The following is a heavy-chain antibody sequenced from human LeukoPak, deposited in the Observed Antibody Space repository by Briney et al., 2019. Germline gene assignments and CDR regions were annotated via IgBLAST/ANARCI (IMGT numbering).Heavy chain of an antibody. CDR2: IIPIFGTA. J-gene: IGHJ5*02. V-gene: IGHV1-69*01. D-gene: IGHD2-2*01. CDR3: ARGVFRYLLLLSPWFDP. Sequence: ASVKVSCKASGGTFSSYAISWVRQAPGQGLEWMGGIIPIFGTANYAQKFQGRVTITADESTSTAYMELSSLRSEDTAVYYCARGVFRYLLLLSPWFDPWGQGTLVTVSS. CDR1: GGTFSSYA.